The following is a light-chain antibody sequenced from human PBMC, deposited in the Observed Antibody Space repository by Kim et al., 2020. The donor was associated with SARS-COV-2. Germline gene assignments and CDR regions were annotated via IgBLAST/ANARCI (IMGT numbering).Light chain of an antibody. J-gene: IGKJ1*01. V-gene: IGKV3-20*01. CDR3: QQYGNSPHT. Sequence: SPGERATLSSRASQSVSSSYLAWYQQKPGQAPRLLIYGASSRATGVPDRFSDSGSGTDFTLTITRLEPEDFAVYYCQQYGNSPHTFGQGTKVDIK. CDR1: QSVSSSY. CDR2: GAS.